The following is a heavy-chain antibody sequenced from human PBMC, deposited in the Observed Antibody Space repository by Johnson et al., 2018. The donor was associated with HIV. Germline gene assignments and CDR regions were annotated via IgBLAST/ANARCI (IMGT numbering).Heavy chain of an antibody. V-gene: IGHV3-20*04. J-gene: IGHJ3*02. D-gene: IGHD3-9*01. CDR2: INWNGGST. CDR3: ARTEYFGWDRSHAFDI. CDR1: GFTFDDYG. Sequence: VQLVESGGGVVRPGGSLRLSCAASGFTFDDYGMSWVRQAPGKGLEWVSGINWNGGSTGYADSVKGRFNISRDNAKNSLYLQMNSLRAEDTDLYYCARTEYFGWDRSHAFDIWGQGTMVTVSS.